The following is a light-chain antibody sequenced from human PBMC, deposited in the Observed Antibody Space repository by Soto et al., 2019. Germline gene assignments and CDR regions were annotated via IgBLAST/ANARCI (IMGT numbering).Light chain of an antibody. CDR2: DVS. Sequence: QSVLTQPRSVSGSPGQSVTISCTGTSSDVGGYNYVSWYQQHPGKAPKLMIYDVSNRPSGVPDLFSGSKSGNTASLTISGLQAEDEADYYCCSYAGSYVVFGGGTKLTVL. CDR1: SSDVGGYNY. V-gene: IGLV2-11*01. CDR3: CSYAGSYVV. J-gene: IGLJ2*01.